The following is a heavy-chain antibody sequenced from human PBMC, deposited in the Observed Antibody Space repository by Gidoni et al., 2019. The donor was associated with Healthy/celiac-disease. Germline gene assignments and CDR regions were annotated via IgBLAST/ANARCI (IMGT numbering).Heavy chain of an antibody. V-gene: IGHV4-39*01. CDR1: EGSISSSRCY. CDR2: IYYIGST. Sequence: QLQLKESGPGLVKPSETLSTTCTVSEGSISSSRCYWGWLRQPPGKGLEWIGSIYYIGSTYYNPSLKSRVTISVDTSKHQFSLKLSSVTAADTAVYYCARQVGATYLFDYWGQGTLVTVSS. CDR3: ARQVGATYLFDY. J-gene: IGHJ4*02. D-gene: IGHD1-26*01.